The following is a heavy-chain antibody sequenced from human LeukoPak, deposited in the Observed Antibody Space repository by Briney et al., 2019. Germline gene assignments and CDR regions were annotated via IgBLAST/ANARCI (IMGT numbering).Heavy chain of an antibody. CDR3: ARAVGYYGSVR. CDR2: ISSSSSYI. Sequence: GGSLRLSCAASGFTFSSYSMSWVRQAPGKGLEWVSSISSSSSYIYYADSVKGRFTISRDNAKNSLYLQMNGLRAEDTAVYYCARAVGYYGSVRWGQGTLVTVSS. J-gene: IGHJ4*02. D-gene: IGHD3-10*01. V-gene: IGHV3-21*01. CDR1: GFTFSSYS.